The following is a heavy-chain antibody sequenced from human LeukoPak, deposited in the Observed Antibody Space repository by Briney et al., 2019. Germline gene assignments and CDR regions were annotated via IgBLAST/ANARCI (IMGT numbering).Heavy chain of an antibody. J-gene: IGHJ3*02. CDR1: GYTFTAYY. V-gene: IGHV1-2*02. D-gene: IGHD3-22*01. Sequence: ASVKVSCTASGYTFTAYYMHWVRQAPGQGLEWIGWINPNSGGTNYAQKFQVRVTMTRDTSITTAYMQLSRLRSDDTAVYYCARDLGDSSGPGTFDIWGQGTLVTVSS. CDR2: INPNSGGT. CDR3: ARDLGDSSGPGTFDI.